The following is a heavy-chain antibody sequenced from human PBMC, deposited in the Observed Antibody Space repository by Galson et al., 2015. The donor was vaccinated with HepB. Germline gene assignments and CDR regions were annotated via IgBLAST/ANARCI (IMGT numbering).Heavy chain of an antibody. CDR1: GFTFSSLG. J-gene: IGHJ4*02. CDR2: IGVNAGNT. V-gene: IGHV3-23*01. CDR3: AKGTTNIDY. Sequence: PLRLSCAASGFTFSSLGMTWVRQAPGKGLECVSAIGVNAGNTDYADSVKGRFTISRDNSKNMLYLQMNNLRAEDTAAYYCAKGTTNIDYWGQGTLVTVSS. D-gene: IGHD1-1*01.